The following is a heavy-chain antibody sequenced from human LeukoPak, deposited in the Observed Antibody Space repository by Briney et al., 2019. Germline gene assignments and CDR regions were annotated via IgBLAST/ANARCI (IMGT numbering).Heavy chain of an antibody. J-gene: IGHJ6*02. CDR2: ITPILGIA. CDR1: GGTFSSYA. CDR3: ARESSDCSSTSCYAPGRFSYYYYGMDV. Sequence: SVKVSCKASGGTFSSYAISWVRQAPGQGLEWMGRITPILGIANYAQKFQGRVTITADKSTSTAYMELSSLRSEDTAVYYCARESSDCSSTSCYAPGRFSYYYYGMDVWGQGTTVTVSS. V-gene: IGHV1-69*04. D-gene: IGHD2-2*01.